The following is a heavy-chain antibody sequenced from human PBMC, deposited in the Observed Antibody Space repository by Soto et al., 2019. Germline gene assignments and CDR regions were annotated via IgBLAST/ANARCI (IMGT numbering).Heavy chain of an antibody. J-gene: IGHJ4*02. D-gene: IGHD2-21*02. Sequence: QVQLVQSGAGVKKPGASVTVSCKASGDTFTTYYLHWVRQAPGQGLEWLGMINPSGGGATYAQKCLGRLTMTRDTSTNPVDMERSSLISEDTAVYYCVRGGSVVVVTAPFDYWGQGTLVTVSS. CDR3: VRGGSVVVVTAPFDY. CDR1: GDTFTTYY. CDR2: INPSGGGA. V-gene: IGHV1-46*03.